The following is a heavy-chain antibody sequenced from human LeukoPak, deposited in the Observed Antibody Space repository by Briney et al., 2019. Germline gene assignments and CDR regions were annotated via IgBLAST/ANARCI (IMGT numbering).Heavy chain of an antibody. CDR1: GFTFSDYS. Sequence: GGSLRLSCAASGFTFSDYSINWVPQAPGKGLEWVSYISSSSSTIYYADSVKGRFTISRDNAKNSLYLQMISLRDEDTAVYYCARDRLGGTCNFDYWGQGTLVTVSS. V-gene: IGHV3-48*02. D-gene: IGHD2-15*01. J-gene: IGHJ4*02. CDR2: ISSSSSTI. CDR3: ARDRLGGTCNFDY.